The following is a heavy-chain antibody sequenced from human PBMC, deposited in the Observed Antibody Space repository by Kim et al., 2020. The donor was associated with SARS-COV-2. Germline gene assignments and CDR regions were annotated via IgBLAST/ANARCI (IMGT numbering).Heavy chain of an antibody. D-gene: IGHD2-21*02. CDR1: GGSISSGGYY. CDR2: IYYSGST. V-gene: IGHV4-31*03. J-gene: IGHJ3*02. CDR3: ARRIDCGGDCYSLRLAFDI. Sequence: SETLSLTCTVSGGSISSGGYYWSWIRQHPGKGLEWIGYIYYSGSTYYNPSLKSRVTISVDTSKNQFSLKLSSVTAADTAVYYCARRIDCGGDCYSLRLAFDIWGQGTMVTVSS.